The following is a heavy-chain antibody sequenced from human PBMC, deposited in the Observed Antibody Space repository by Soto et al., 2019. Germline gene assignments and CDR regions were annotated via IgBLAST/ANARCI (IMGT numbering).Heavy chain of an antibody. J-gene: IGHJ4*02. CDR2: IYCDDDK. CDR3: AHSSLPSSLDY. CDR1: GFSLSTSGVG. V-gene: IGHV2-5*02. Sequence: QITLKESGPTLVKPTQTLTLTCTFSGFSLSTSGVGVGWIRQPPVKALEWLALIYCDDDKRYSPSLTSRLTITKDTSKNQVVLTITNMDPVDTATYYCAHSSLPSSLDYWGQGTLVTVSS. D-gene: IGHD6-6*01.